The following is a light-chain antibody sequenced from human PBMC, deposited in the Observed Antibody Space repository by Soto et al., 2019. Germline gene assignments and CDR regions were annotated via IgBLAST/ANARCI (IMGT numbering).Light chain of an antibody. CDR1: QSISSW. V-gene: IGKV1-5*01. CDR2: DAS. CDR3: QQYNSYSWT. Sequence: DIQMTQSPSTLSASIGDRVIITLRASQSISSWLAWYQQKPGKAPKLLIYDASSLESGVPSRFSGSGSGTEFTLTISSLQPDDFATYYCQQYNSYSWTFGQGTKVDIK. J-gene: IGKJ1*01.